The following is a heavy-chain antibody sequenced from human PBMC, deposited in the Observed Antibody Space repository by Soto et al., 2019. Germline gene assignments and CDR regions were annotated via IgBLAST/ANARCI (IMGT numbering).Heavy chain of an antibody. V-gene: IGHV3-21*01. Sequence: GGSLIHSCVGSGFTFSPYSINGFLQSLWKVLESVSSGRRRRDIYYADAVKGRFTISRDNAKNSVSLQMNSLRAEDTAVYYCAREYTAWPLAYGLDVWGQGTTVTVSS. CDR2: GRRRRDI. J-gene: IGHJ6*02. CDR1: GFTFSPYS. CDR3: AREYTAWPLAYGLDV. D-gene: IGHD2-2*02.